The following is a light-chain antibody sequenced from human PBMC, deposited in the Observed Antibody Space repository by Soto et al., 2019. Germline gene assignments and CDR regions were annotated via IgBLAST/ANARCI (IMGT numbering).Light chain of an antibody. CDR3: CSYAGSSIWV. CDR1: SSDVGSYNL. V-gene: IGLV2-23*01. J-gene: IGLJ3*02. CDR2: EGT. Sequence: QSALTQPASVSGSPGQSITIPCTGTSSDVGSYNLVSWFQQHPGKVPKLIIYEGTKRPSGVSDRFSGSKSGNTAFLTISGLQAEDEADYYCCSYAGSSIWVFGGGTKLTVL.